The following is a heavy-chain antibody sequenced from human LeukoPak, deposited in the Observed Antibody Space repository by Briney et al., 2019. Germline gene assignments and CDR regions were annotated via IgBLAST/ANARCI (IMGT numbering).Heavy chain of an antibody. CDR3: KSGGAAPGRFDY. D-gene: IGHD6-13*01. CDR2: IKYDGSGQ. V-gene: IGHV3-7*01. J-gene: IGHJ4*02. Sequence: PGGSLRLSCAASGFSFTSYWMSWMRQAPGKGLQWVANIKYDGSGQYYVDSVKGRFTISRDNAKSSLYLQMNRLGVEDTAIYYCKSGGAAPGRFDYWGQGALVTVSP. CDR1: GFSFTSYW.